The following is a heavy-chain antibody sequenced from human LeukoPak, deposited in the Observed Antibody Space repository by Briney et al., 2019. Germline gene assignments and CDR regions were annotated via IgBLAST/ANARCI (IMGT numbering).Heavy chain of an antibody. CDR1: GFTFSSYS. V-gene: IGHV3-48*01. CDR2: ISSSSSTI. J-gene: IGHJ6*03. Sequence: QSGGSLRLSCAASGFTFSSYSMNWVRQAPGKGLEWVSYISSSSSTIYYADSVKGRFTISRDNAKNSLYLQMNSLRAEDTAVYYCARLYGSGSYYKENYYYMDVWGKGTTVTVSS. D-gene: IGHD3-10*01. CDR3: ARLYGSGSYYKENYYYMDV.